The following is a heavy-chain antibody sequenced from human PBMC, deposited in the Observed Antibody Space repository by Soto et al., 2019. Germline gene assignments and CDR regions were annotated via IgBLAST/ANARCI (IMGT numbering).Heavy chain of an antibody. D-gene: IGHD2-21*01. J-gene: IGHJ4*02. Sequence: QVHLQESGPGLVTPSGTLSLTCTVSGDSISSHDWWSWVRQPPGKAMEWIGEIHHSGGTNYKPSLRSRLTISVDNSKNHFSLKLSSVTAADTAIYYCVQNGDYSLESWGQGTPVTVSS. CDR1: GDSISSHDW. V-gene: IGHV4-4*02. CDR2: IHHSGGT. CDR3: VQNGDYSLES.